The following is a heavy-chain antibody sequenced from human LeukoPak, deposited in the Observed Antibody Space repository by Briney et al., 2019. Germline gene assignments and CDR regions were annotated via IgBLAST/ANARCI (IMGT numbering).Heavy chain of an antibody. J-gene: IGHJ4*02. V-gene: IGHV3-48*04. CDR1: GFPFSDYS. Sequence: GGSLRLSCTASGFPFSDYSMNWVRQAPGKGLEWISYIGISSGNTKYADSVKGRFTISADNARNSLYLQMNSLRVEDTAVYYCARDQPSYSGSYQPPAHFDYWGQGTLVTVSS. CDR3: ARDQPSYSGSYQPPAHFDY. D-gene: IGHD1-26*01. CDR2: IGISSGNT.